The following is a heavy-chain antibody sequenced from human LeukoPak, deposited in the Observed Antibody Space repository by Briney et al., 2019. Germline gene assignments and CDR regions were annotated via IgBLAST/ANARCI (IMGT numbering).Heavy chain of an antibody. CDR2: INHSGST. D-gene: IGHD3-9*01. CDR1: GGSFSGYY. Sequence: PSETLSLTCAVYGGSFSGYYWSWIRQPPGKGLEWIGEINHSGSTNYNPSLKSRVTISVDTSKNQFSLKLSSVTAADTAVYYCARHMGHYDILTGYWNPDYYYYYYMDVWGKGTTVTISS. J-gene: IGHJ6*03. CDR3: ARHMGHYDILTGYWNPDYYYYYYMDV. V-gene: IGHV4-34*01.